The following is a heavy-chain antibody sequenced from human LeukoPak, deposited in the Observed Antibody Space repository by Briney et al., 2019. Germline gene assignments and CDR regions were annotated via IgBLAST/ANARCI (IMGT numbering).Heavy chain of an antibody. CDR1: GLTFSSYA. D-gene: IGHD3-3*01. CDR3: AKDLRPTIFGVSFPLTHDY. J-gene: IGHJ4*02. V-gene: IGHV3-23*01. CDR2: ISGSGGST. Sequence: QPGVSLRLSCAPSGLTFSSYAMSWVRQARGKGREWVTAISGSGGSTYYEDSVKGRFTISRDNSKNTLYLQMNSLRAEDTAVYYCAKDLRPTIFGVSFPLTHDYWGQGTLVTVSS.